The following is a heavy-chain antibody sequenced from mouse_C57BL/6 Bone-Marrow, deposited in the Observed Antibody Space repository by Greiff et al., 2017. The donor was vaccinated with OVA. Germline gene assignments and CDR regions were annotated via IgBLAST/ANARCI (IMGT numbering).Heavy chain of an antibody. CDR3: ASYSPWFAY. V-gene: IGHV5-4*03. CDR2: ISDGGSYT. D-gene: IGHD2-12*01. CDR1: GFTFSSYA. Sequence: EVKVVESGGGLVKPGGSLKLSCAASGFTFSSYAMSWVRQTPEKRLEWVATISDGGSYTYYPDNVKGRFTISRDNAKNNLYLQMSHLKSEDTAMYYCASYSPWFAYWGQGTLVTVSA. J-gene: IGHJ3*01.